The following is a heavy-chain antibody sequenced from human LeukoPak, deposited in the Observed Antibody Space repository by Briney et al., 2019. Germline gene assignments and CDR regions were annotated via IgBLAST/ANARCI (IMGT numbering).Heavy chain of an antibody. CDR3: AKGSHDYGDYNPDY. CDR2: FSASDGRT. CDR1: GFTFTNYA. V-gene: IGHV3-23*01. J-gene: IGHJ4*02. Sequence: GGSLRLSCAASGFTFTNYAMSWVRQAPGKGLEYISTFSASDGRTYYADSVKGRFTISRDNSKNTLYLQMNSLRAEDTAVYYCAKGSHDYGDYNPDYWGQGTLVTVSS. D-gene: IGHD4-17*01.